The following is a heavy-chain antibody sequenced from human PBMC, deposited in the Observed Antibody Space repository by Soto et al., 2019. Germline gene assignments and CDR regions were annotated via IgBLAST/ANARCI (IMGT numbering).Heavy chain of an antibody. V-gene: IGHV3-23*01. J-gene: IGHJ4*02. CDR1: GFTFSSYA. CDR2: VSSSGGST. Sequence: GGSLRLSCAASGFTFSSYAMIWVRQAPGKGLEWVSSVSSSGGSTNYADSVKGRFTISRDTSKNTLYLQMNSLKAEDTAVYYCARSYYYDSRTYYYFEYWGQGTLVTVSS. D-gene: IGHD3-22*01. CDR3: ARSYYYDSRTYYYFEY.